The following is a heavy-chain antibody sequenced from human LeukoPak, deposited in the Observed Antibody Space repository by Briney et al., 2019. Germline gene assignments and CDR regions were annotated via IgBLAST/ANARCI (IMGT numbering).Heavy chain of an antibody. J-gene: IGHJ6*03. CDR1: GFTFSSYA. CDR3: AKVGFPVYYYYYMGV. V-gene: IGHV3-23*01. Sequence: PGGSLRLSCAASGFTFSSYAMSWVRQAPGKGLEWVSAISGSGGSTYYADSVKGRFTISRDNSKNTLYLQMNSLRAEDTAVYYCAKVGFPVYYYYYMGVWGKGTTVTVSS. CDR2: ISGSGGST.